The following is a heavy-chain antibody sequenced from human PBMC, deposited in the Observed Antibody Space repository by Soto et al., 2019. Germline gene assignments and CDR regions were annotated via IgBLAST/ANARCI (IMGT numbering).Heavy chain of an antibody. V-gene: IGHV3-72*01. CDR3: GREGFYVLDY. CDR1: GFTFSDDH. CDR2: IRKKAESYTT. Sequence: EVQLVESGGGWVQPGGSLRLSCAGSGFTFSDDHMVWVRQAPGKGLEWVGRIRKKAESYTTEYAASVKGRFTISRDDSKNSAYLQMDSLITEDTAVYYCGREGFYVLDYWGQGTLVTVSS. J-gene: IGHJ4*02. D-gene: IGHD2-2*01.